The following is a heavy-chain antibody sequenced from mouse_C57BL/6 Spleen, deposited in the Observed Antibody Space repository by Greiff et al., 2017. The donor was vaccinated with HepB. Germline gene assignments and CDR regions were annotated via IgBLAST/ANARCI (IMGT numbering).Heavy chain of an antibody. CDR2: INPNNGGT. CDR1: GYTFTDSY. Sequence: EVQLQQSGPELVKPGASVKISCKASGYTFTDSYMNWVKQSHGKSLEWIGDINPNNGGTSYNQKFKGKATLTVDKSSSTAYMELRSLTSEDSAVYYCARRGTGDYWGQGTTLTVSS. V-gene: IGHV1-26*01. D-gene: IGHD3-3*01. CDR3: ARRGTGDY. J-gene: IGHJ2*01.